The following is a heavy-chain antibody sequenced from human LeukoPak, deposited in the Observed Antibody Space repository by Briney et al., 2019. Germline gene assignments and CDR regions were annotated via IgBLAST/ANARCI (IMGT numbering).Heavy chain of an antibody. V-gene: IGHV3-53*01. CDR2: IYSGGST. Sequence: GSLRLSCAASGFTVSSNYMSWVRQAPGKGLEWVSVIYSGGSTYYADSVKGRFTISRDNSKNTLYPQMNSLRAEDTAVYYCARDIPRSAWGQGTLVTVSS. J-gene: IGHJ5*02. D-gene: IGHD2-2*02. CDR3: ARDIPRSA. CDR1: GFTVSSNY.